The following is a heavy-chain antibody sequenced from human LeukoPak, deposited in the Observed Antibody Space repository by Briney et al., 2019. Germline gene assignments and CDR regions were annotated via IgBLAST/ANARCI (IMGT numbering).Heavy chain of an antibody. D-gene: IGHD3-22*01. V-gene: IGHV3-23*01. CDR3: AKRGVVIRVILVGFHKEAYYFDS. J-gene: IGHJ4*02. Sequence: GGSLRLSCAASGFTFSSYAMSWVRQAPGKGLEWVSAISGSGTGTYYADSVKGRFTISTDHPENTLYLQMNSLRAEDTAVYFCAKRGVVIRVILVGFHKEAYYFDSWGQGALVTVSS. CDR1: GFTFSSYA. CDR2: ISGSGTGT.